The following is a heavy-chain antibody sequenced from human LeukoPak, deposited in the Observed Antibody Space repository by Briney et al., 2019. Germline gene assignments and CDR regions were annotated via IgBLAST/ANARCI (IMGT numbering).Heavy chain of an antibody. V-gene: IGHV3-7*03. Sequence: SGGSLRLSCAASGFTFSSYWMSWVRQAPGKGLEWVANIKKDGSEKYYVDSVKGRFTISRDNAKTSLYLQMNSLRAEDTAVYYCAKVGGYVAYWGQGTLVTVSS. CDR2: IKKDGSEK. CDR3: AKVGGYVAY. D-gene: IGHD2-15*01. CDR1: GFTFSSYW. J-gene: IGHJ4*02.